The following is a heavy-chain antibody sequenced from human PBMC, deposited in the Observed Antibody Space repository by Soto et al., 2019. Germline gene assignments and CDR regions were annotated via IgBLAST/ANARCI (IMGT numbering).Heavy chain of an antibody. D-gene: IGHD3-10*01. CDR3: AKDRVYGSGSSTSLDY. V-gene: IGHV3-9*01. Sequence: EVQLVESGGGLVQPGRSLRLSCAASGFTFDDYAMHWVRQAPGKGLEWVSGISWNSGSIGYADSVKGRFTISRDNAKISLYLQMNSLRAEDTALYYCAKDRVYGSGSSTSLDYWGQGTLVTVSS. J-gene: IGHJ4*02. CDR1: GFTFDDYA. CDR2: ISWNSGSI.